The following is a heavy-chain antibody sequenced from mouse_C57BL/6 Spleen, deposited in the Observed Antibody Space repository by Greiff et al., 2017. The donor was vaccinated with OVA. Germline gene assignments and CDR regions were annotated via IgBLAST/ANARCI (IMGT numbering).Heavy chain of an antibody. J-gene: IGHJ2*01. CDR2: ISYDGSN. D-gene: IGHD1-1*01. V-gene: IGHV3-6*01. Sequence: EVKLMESGPGLVKPSQSLSLTCSVTGYSITSGYYWNWIRQFPGNKLEWMGYISYDGSNNYNPSLKNRISITRDTSKNQFFLKLNSVTTEDTATYYCAREGSSYEYFDYWGQGTTLTVSS. CDR3: AREGSSYEYFDY. CDR1: GYSITSGYY.